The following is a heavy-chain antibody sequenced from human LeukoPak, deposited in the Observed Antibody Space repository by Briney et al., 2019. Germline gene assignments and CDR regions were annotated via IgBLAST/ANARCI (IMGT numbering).Heavy chain of an antibody. J-gene: IGHJ6*03. CDR3: ARVSWFPGTSYYYMDV. V-gene: IGHV4-59*01. Sequence: SETLSLTCTVSGGSISSYYWSWIRQPPGKGLEWFGYIYDSGTTNYNPPLKSRVTISVDTSKNQFSLKLSSVTAADTAVYFCARVSWFPGTSYYYMDVWGKGTTVTVSS. D-gene: IGHD1-1*01. CDR2: IYDSGTT. CDR1: GGSISSYY.